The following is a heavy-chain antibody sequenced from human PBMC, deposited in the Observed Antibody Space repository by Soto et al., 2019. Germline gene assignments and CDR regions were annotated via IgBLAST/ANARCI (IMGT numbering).Heavy chain of an antibody. CDR3: ARDLTAAAGSWFDP. CDR1: GGSISSYY. D-gene: IGHD6-13*01. J-gene: IGHJ5*02. V-gene: IGHV4-59*01. Sequence: SETLSLTCTVSGGSISSYYWSWIRQPPGKGLEWIGYIYYSGSTNYNPSLKSRVTISVDTSKNQFSLKLSSVTAADTAVYYCARDLTAAAGSWFDPWGQGTLVTVS. CDR2: IYYSGST.